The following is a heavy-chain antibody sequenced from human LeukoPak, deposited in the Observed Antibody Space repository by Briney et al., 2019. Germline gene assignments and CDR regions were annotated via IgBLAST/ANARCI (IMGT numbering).Heavy chain of an antibody. Sequence: PSETLSLTCAVYGGSFSGYYWSWIRQPPGKGLEWIGEINHSGSTNYNPSLKSRVTISVDTSKNQFSLKLSSVTAADTAVYYCARSRWAYYYYGMDVWGQGTTLTVSS. CDR3: ARSRWAYYYYGMDV. CDR1: GGSFSGYY. V-gene: IGHV4-34*01. CDR2: INHSGST. J-gene: IGHJ6*02. D-gene: IGHD3-16*01.